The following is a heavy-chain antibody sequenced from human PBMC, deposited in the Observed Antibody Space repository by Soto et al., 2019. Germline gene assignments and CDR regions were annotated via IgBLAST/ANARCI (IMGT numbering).Heavy chain of an antibody. Sequence: PSETLSLTCTVSGGSISSYYWSWIRQPPGKGLEWIGYIYYSGSTNYNPSLKSRVTISVDTSKNQFSLKLSSVTAADTAVYYCARARRSQRWHEGNYYYGMDVWGQGTTVTFSS. J-gene: IGHJ6*02. CDR3: ARARRSQRWHEGNYYYGMDV. CDR2: IYYSGST. V-gene: IGHV4-59*01. D-gene: IGHD3-10*01. CDR1: GGSISSYY.